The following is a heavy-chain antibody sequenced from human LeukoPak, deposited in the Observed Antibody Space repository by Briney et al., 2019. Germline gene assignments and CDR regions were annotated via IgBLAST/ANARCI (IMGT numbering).Heavy chain of an antibody. J-gene: IGHJ4*02. Sequence: PGGSLRLSCAASGFTFSGYGMHWVRQAPGKGLEWVSGITGSGGGTYYADSVKGRYTISRDNSKNKLYLQMNSLRAEDTAVYYCTSRRDGDRIYWGQGTLVTVSS. CDR3: TSRRDGDRIY. V-gene: IGHV3-23*01. CDR2: ITGSGGGT. CDR1: GFTFSGYG. D-gene: IGHD4-17*01.